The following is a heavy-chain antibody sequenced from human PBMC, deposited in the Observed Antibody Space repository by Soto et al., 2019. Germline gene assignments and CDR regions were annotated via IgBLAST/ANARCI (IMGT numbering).Heavy chain of an antibody. CDR2: INAYNGNT. CDR1: GYTFTSYG. D-gene: IGHD3-16*01. J-gene: IGHJ4*02. CDR3: ARDWFGVDY. V-gene: IGHV1-18*01. Sequence: EALVKVSCKASGYTFTSYGISWVRQAPGQGLEWMGWINAYNGNTNYAQNLQGRLTMTTDTSTSTAYMELRSLRSDDTAVYYCARDWFGVDYWGQGTLVTVSS.